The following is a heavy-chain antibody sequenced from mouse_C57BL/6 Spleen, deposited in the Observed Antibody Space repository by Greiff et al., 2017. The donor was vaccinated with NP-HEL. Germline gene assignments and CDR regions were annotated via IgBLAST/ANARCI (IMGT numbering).Heavy chain of an antibody. CDR3: AREGELGPWFAY. CDR2: INYDGSST. Sequence: EVKLEESEGGLVQPGSSMKLSCTVSGFTFSDYYMAWVRQVPEKGLEWVANINYDGSSTYYLDSLKSRFIISRDNAKNLLYLQMSSLKSEDTATYYCAREGELGPWFAYWGQGTLVTVSA. V-gene: IGHV5-16*01. CDR1: GFTFSDYY. D-gene: IGHD4-1*01. J-gene: IGHJ3*01.